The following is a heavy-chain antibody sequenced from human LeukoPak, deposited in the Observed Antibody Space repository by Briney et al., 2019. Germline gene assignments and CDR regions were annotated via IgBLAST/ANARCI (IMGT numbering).Heavy chain of an antibody. CDR1: GFTFSSYG. J-gene: IGHJ3*02. CDR2: ISGSGGST. D-gene: IGHD3-22*01. CDR3: ARDRIYYDSSGYSIVGAFDI. Sequence: GGSLRLSCAASGFTFSSYGMSWVRQAPGKGLEWVSAISGSGGSTYYADSVKGRFTISRDNSKNTLYLQMNSLRAEDTAVYYCARDRIYYDSSGYSIVGAFDIWGQGTTVTVSS. V-gene: IGHV3-23*01.